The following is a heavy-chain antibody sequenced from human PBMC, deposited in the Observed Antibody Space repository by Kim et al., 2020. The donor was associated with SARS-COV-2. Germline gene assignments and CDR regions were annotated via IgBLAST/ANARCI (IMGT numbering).Heavy chain of an antibody. D-gene: IGHD1-26*01. CDR3: ARGGSRRNWFDP. V-gene: IGHV1-2*02. J-gene: IGHJ5*02. Sequence: NDARTFQGRVTMTRDTSTISAYMELSRLGSDDTAVYYCARGGSRRNWFDPWGQGTLVTVSS.